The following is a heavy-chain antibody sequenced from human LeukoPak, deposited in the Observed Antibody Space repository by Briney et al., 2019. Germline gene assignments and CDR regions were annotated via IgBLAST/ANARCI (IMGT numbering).Heavy chain of an antibody. CDR2: IIPIFGTA. J-gene: IGHJ5*02. D-gene: IGHD3-10*01. V-gene: IGHV1-69*13. CDR3: ARSDYGSGFNWFDP. Sequence: ASVKVSCKASGGTFSSYAISWVRQAPGQGLEWMGGIIPIFGTANYAQKFQGRVTITADESTSTAYMELSGLRSEDTAVYYCARSDYGSGFNWFDPWGQGTLVTVSS. CDR1: GGTFSSYA.